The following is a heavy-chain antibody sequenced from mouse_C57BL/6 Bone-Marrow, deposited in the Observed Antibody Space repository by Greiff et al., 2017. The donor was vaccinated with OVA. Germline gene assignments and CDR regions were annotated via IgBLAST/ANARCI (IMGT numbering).Heavy chain of an antibody. CDR3: SYYYGSSEAWFAY. V-gene: IGHV1-61*01. D-gene: IGHD1-1*01. CDR2: IYPSDSET. CDR1: GYTFTSYW. Sequence: VQLQQSGAELVRPGSSVKLSCKASGYTFTSYWMDWVKQRPGQGLEWIGNIYPSDSETHYNQKFKDKATLTVDKSSSTAYMQLSSLTSEDSAVYYCSYYYGSSEAWFAYWGQGTLVTVSA. J-gene: IGHJ3*01.